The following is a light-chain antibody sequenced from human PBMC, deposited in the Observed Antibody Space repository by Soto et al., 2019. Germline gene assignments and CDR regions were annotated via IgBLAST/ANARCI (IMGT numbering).Light chain of an antibody. J-gene: IGKJ1*01. CDR1: QSINSN. Sequence: EIVMTQSPATLSVSPGERATLSCRASQSINSNLAWYQQKPGQAPRLLIYRASTRATNIPARFSGSGSGTEFKLTISSLQSEDCAVYYCQQYGNWPRTFGQGTKVEIK. V-gene: IGKV3-15*01. CDR3: QQYGNWPRT. CDR2: RAS.